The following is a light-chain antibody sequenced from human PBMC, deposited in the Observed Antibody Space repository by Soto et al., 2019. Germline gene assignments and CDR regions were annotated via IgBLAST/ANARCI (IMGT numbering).Light chain of an antibody. Sequence: EVVMTQSPATLSASPGERVILSCRASQNIGSNLAWYQQRPGQAPRLLMYGASTRATETPARFSGSGSATDFTLTISSLQSEDFAVYYCQQYNNWPPYTVGQGPKLEIK. CDR3: QQYNNWPPYT. J-gene: IGKJ2*01. CDR2: GAS. CDR1: QNIGSN. V-gene: IGKV3-15*01.